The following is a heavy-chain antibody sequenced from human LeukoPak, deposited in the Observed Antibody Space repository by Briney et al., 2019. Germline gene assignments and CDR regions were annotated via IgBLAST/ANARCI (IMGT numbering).Heavy chain of an antibody. Sequence: SETLSLTCTVSGGSISSGGYYWSWIRQHPGKGLEWIGHIYYSGSTYYNPSLKSRVTISVDTSKNQFSLKLSSVTAADTAMYYCAREIGGGLHYFHSWGQGTPVTVSS. J-gene: IGHJ4*02. CDR1: GGSISSGGYY. CDR3: AREIGGGLHYFHS. V-gene: IGHV4-31*03. D-gene: IGHD1-26*01. CDR2: IYYSGST.